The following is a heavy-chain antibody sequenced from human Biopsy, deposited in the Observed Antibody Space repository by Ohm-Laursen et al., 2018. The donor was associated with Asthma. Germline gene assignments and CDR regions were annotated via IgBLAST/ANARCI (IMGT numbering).Heavy chain of an antibody. Sequence: SETLSLTCSLSSGSGGYMRSGNYYWGWIRQPPGKGLEWIGSIYYSGTTYYNPSLESRFTVSADTSKNQFSLKLNSVTAADTAVYYCVRGSSSWHHGPFHYYYGLDVWGQGTTATVSS. CDR2: IYYSGTT. D-gene: IGHD6-13*01. J-gene: IGHJ6*02. CDR3: VRGSSSWHHGPFHYYYGLDV. CDR1: SGSGGYMRSGNYY. V-gene: IGHV4-39*01.